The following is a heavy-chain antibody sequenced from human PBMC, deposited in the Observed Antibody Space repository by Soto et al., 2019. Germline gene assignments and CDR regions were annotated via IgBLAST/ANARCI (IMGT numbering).Heavy chain of an antibody. D-gene: IGHD6-13*01. CDR3: ARRVAAAGTSWFDP. J-gene: IGHJ5*02. Sequence: ASVKVSCKASGYTFTSYGISWVRQAPGQGLEWMGWISAYNGNTNYAQKLQGRVTMTTDTSTSTAYMELRSLRSDDTAVYYCARRVAAAGTSWFDPWGQGTLVTVSS. CDR2: ISAYNGNT. V-gene: IGHV1-18*04. CDR1: GYTFTSYG.